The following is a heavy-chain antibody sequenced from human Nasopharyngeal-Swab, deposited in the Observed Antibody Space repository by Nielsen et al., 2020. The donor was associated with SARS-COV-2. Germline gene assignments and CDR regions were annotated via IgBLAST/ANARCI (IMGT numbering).Heavy chain of an antibody. V-gene: IGHV4-61*02. D-gene: IGHD3-10*01. Sequence: SETLSLTCTVSGGSISSGSYYWSWIRQPAGKGLEWIGRIYTSGSTNYNPSLKSRVTISVDTSKNQFSLKLSSVTAADTAVYYSARAEGGTLWHRGMDVWGQGTTVTVSS. CDR1: GGSISSGSYY. CDR2: IYTSGST. CDR3: ARAEGGTLWHRGMDV. J-gene: IGHJ6*02.